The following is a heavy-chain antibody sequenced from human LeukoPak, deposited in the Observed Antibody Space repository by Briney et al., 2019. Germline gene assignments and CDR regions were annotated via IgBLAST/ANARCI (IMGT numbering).Heavy chain of an antibody. J-gene: IGHJ4*02. CDR2: ISAYNGNT. CDR3: ARPVAGDGKAAAQFDY. V-gene: IGHV1-18*01. CDR1: GYTFTSYG. D-gene: IGHD6-13*01. Sequence: ASVKVSCKASGYTFTSYGISWVRQAPGQGLEWMGWISAYNGNTNYAQKFQGRVTMTRDTSIDAVYMELSSLRSDDTAVYYCARPVAGDGKAAAQFDYWGQGTLVTVSS.